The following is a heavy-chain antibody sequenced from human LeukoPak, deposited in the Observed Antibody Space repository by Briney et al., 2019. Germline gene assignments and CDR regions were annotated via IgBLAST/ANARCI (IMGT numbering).Heavy chain of an antibody. D-gene: IGHD3-22*01. CDR1: GGSISSYY. J-gene: IGHJ4*02. CDR2: IYYSGST. V-gene: IGHV4-59*01. Sequence: KPSETLSLTCTVSGGSISSYYWSWIRQPPGKGLEWIGYIYYSGSTNYNPSLKSRVTISVDTSKNQFSLKLSSVTAADTAVYYCARGSYYYDSSGYYFLYYFDYWGQGTLVTVSS. CDR3: ARGSYYYDSSGYYFLYYFDY.